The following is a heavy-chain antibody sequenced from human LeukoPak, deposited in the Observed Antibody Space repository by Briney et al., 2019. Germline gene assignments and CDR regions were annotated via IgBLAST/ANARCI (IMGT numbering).Heavy chain of an antibody. CDR2: IYYSGST. CDR1: GGSISSYY. Sequence: SETLSLTCTVSGGSISSYYWSWVRQPPGKGLEWIGYIYYSGSTYYNPSLKSRVTISVDTSKNQFSLKLSSVTAADTAVYYCARDLRYCSGGSCGGGEDYWGQGTLVTVSS. D-gene: IGHD2-15*01. CDR3: ARDLRYCSGGSCGGGEDY. J-gene: IGHJ4*02. V-gene: IGHV4-59*12.